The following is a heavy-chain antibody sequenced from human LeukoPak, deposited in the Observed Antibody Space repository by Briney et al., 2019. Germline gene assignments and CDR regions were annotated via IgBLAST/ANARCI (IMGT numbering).Heavy chain of an antibody. V-gene: IGHV3-11*06. J-gene: IGHJ4*02. CDR3: VKDPSGYYGSGSSL. CDR1: GFTFSDDY. CDR2: ISPSSSHT. Sequence: GGSLRLSCAASGFTFSDDYMNWIRQAPGKGLGWVSYISPSSSHTNYAGSVKGRFTISRDNSKSTLYLQMNSLRAEDTAVYYCVKDPSGYYGSGSSLWGQGTLVTVSS. D-gene: IGHD3-10*01.